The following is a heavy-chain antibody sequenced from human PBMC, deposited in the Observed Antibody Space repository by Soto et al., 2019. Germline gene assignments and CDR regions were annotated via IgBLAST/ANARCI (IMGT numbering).Heavy chain of an antibody. CDR1: GFTFSDYY. CDR3: ASAGYCSSTSCFNFDY. D-gene: IGHD2-2*01. CDR2: ISSSSSYT. V-gene: IGHV3-11*06. Sequence: QVQLVESGGGLVKPGGSLRLSCAASGFTFSDYYMSWIRQAPGKGLEWVSYISSSSSYTNYADSVKGRFTISRDNAKNSLYLQMNSLRAEDTAVYYCASAGYCSSTSCFNFDYWGQGTLVTVSS. J-gene: IGHJ4*02.